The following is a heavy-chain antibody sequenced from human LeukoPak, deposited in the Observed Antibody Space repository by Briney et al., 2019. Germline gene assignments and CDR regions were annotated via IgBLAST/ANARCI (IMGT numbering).Heavy chain of an antibody. CDR2: MNPNSGNT. Sequence: GASVKVSCKASGYTFTSYDINWVRQATGQGLEWMGWMNPNSGNTGYAQKFQGRVTMTRNTSISTAYMEPSSLRFEDTAVYYCARGGPRGDSCDYWGQGTLVTVSS. CDR1: GYTFTSYD. CDR3: ARGGPRGDSCDY. D-gene: IGHD2-15*01. J-gene: IGHJ4*02. V-gene: IGHV1-8*01.